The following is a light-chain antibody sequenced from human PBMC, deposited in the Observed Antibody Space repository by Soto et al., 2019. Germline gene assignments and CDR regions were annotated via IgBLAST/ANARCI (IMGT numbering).Light chain of an antibody. CDR3: SSYTSDSSYV. J-gene: IGLJ1*01. V-gene: IGLV2-14*01. Sequence: QSSVTEPASVSGSPGQSITISCPGTSSDVGLYDYVSWYQQHPGKAPQLMIYAVSNRPSGVSNRFSASKSGNTASLFISGLQAEDEADYYCSSYTSDSSYVFGSGTKVTVL. CDR2: AVS. CDR1: SSDVGLYDY.